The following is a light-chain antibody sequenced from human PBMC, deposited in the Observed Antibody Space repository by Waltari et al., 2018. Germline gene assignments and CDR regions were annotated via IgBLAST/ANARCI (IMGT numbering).Light chain of an antibody. V-gene: IGKV4-1*01. CDR2: WAS. Sequence: IVMTQSPASLAASLGERATINCKANQSVFFSSTNKNYVAWYQQRPGQPPRLLLSWASIRESGVPDRVVGSGSGTDFTLTINSLQAEDVALYYCQHYYRTPYSFGQGTKLEIK. CDR3: QHYYRTPYS. CDR1: QSVFFSSTNKNY. J-gene: IGKJ2*03.